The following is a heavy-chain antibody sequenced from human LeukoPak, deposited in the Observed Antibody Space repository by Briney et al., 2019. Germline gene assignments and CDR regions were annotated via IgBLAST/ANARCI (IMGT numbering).Heavy chain of an antibody. V-gene: IGHV4-34*01. J-gene: IGHJ4*02. D-gene: IGHD2-2*01. CDR1: GGSFSGYY. CDR3: ARGLGCSSTSCYGNFDY. Sequence: SETLSLTCAVYGGSFSGYYWSWIRQPPGKGLEWIGEVNHSGSTNYNPSLKSRVTISVDTSKNQFSLKLSSVTAADTAVYYCARGLGCSSTSCYGNFDYWGQGTLVTVSS. CDR2: VNHSGST.